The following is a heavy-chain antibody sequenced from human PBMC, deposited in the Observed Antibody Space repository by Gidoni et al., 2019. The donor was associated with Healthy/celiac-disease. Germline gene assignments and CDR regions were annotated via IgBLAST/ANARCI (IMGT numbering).Heavy chain of an antibody. CDR2: IRSSSSYI. D-gene: IGHD1-1*01. V-gene: IGHV3-21*01. CDR3: ARVGNWNDEDYYYYYMDV. Sequence: EVQLVESGGGLVKPGGSLRLSCAASGFTFSSYSMNWVRQAPGKGLEWVSSIRSSSSYIYYADSVKGRFTISRDNAKNSLYLQMNSLRAEDTAVYYCARVGNWNDEDYYYYYMDVWGKGTTVTVSS. J-gene: IGHJ6*03. CDR1: GFTFSSYS.